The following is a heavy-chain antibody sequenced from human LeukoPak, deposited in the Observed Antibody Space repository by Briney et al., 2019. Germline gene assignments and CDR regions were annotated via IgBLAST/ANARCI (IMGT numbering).Heavy chain of an antibody. CDR2: INWNGGST. V-gene: IGHV3-20*04. Sequence: GGSLRLSCAASGFTFSTYSMNWVRQAPGKGLEWVSGINWNGGSTGYADSVKGRFTISRDNAKNSLYLQMNSLRAEDTALYYCARDYYYDSSGYFEYWGQGTLVTVSS. CDR3: ARDYYYDSSGYFEY. CDR1: GFTFSTYS. J-gene: IGHJ4*02. D-gene: IGHD3-22*01.